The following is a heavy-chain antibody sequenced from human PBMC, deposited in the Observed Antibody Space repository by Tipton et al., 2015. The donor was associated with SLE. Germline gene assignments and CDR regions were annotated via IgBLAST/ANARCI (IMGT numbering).Heavy chain of an antibody. V-gene: IGHV4-39*07. CDR2: IYYSGST. CDR3: ARTPYGSWSFDY. D-gene: IGHD3-10*01. CDR1: GGSISSGDYY. Sequence: TLSLTCTVSGGSISSGDYYWSWIRQPPGKGPEWIGSIYYSGSTYYNPSPKSRVTISVDTSKNQFSLKLSSVTAADTAVYYCARTPYGSWSFDYWGQGTLVTVSS. J-gene: IGHJ4*02.